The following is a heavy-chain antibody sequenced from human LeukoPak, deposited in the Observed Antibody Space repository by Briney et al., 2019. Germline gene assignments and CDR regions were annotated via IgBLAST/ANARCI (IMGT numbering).Heavy chain of an antibody. Sequence: PSETLSLTCTVSGGSISSSYWSWIRQPPGKGLEWIGYIYYSGSTNYNPSLKSRVTISVDTSKNQFSLKLSSVTAADTAVYYCARVYCSGGSCYLDYWGQGTLVTVSS. CDR1: GGSISSSY. CDR3: ARVYCSGGSCYLDY. V-gene: IGHV4-59*01. J-gene: IGHJ4*02. D-gene: IGHD2-15*01. CDR2: IYYSGST.